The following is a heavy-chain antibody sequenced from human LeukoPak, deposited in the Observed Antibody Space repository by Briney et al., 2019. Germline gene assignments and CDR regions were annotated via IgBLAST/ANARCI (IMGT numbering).Heavy chain of an antibody. V-gene: IGHV3-7*01. CDR3: ARAGYTYTTLYY. CDR1: GFTLSHYW. J-gene: IGHJ4*02. D-gene: IGHD5-18*01. Sequence: PGGSLRLSCAASGFTLSHYWMTWIRQAPGKGLEWVANIKQDGSEKYYVDSVKGRFTISRDNAKNSLYLQMNSLRVDDTALYYCARAGYTYTTLYYWGQGTLVTVSS. CDR2: IKQDGSEK.